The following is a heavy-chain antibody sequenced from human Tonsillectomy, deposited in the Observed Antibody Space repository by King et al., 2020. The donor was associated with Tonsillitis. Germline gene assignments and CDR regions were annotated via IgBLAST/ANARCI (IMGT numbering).Heavy chain of an antibody. CDR1: GFTFSNYA. CDR2: ISYDGSNK. J-gene: IGHJ6*01. Sequence: AQLVQSGGGVVQPGRSLRLSCAASGFTFSNYAMYWVRQAPGKGLKWVALISYDGSNKYYADSVKGRFTISRDNSKNTLYLQMNSLRAEDTAVYYCARALGRGFGEYSASYDDGMDIWGQGTTVTVSS. CDR3: ARALGRGFGEYSASYDDGMDI. V-gene: IGHV3-30-3*01. D-gene: IGHD3-10*01.